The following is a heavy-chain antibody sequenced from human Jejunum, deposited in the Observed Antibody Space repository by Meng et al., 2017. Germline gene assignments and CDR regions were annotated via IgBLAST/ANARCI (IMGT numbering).Heavy chain of an antibody. Sequence: QVQLQQWGAGLLKPSETLSLTWAVYGGSFHGHYWTWIRQPPGKGLEWIGEINDSGSTHYNPSLGSRVTISVDTSKSQFSLKLISVTAADTGVYYCVDSKWSANYWGQGTRVTFSS. D-gene: IGHD3-3*01. CDR1: GGSFHGHY. V-gene: IGHV4-34*01. CDR2: INDSGST. CDR3: VDSKWSANY. J-gene: IGHJ4*02.